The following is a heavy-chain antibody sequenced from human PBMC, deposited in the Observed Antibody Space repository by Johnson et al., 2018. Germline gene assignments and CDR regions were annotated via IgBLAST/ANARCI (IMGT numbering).Heavy chain of an antibody. CDR3: AREEQLVRNYYYMDV. CDR1: GFTVSSNY. V-gene: IGHV3-66*02. J-gene: IGHJ6*03. D-gene: IGHD6-6*01. CDR2: MYSGGST. Sequence: VQLVQSGGGLVQPGGSLRLSCAASGFTVSSNYMNWVRQAPGKGLEWISVMYSGGSTYYADSVKGRFTISRDNSKNTLYLQMNSLRAEDTAVYYCAREEQLVRNYYYMDVWGKGTTVTVSS.